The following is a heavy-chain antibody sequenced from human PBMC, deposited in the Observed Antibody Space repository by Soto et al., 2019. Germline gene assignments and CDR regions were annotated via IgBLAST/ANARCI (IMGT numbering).Heavy chain of an antibody. CDR1: GFTFSSYW. V-gene: IGHV3-74*01. Sequence: GGSLRLSCAASGFTFSSYWVHWVRQAPGKGLVWVSRINSDGSSTSYADSVKGRFTISRDNAKNTLYLQMNSLRAEDTAVYYCASQLWDQKIDYWGQGTLVTVSS. D-gene: IGHD5-18*01. CDR2: INSDGSST. J-gene: IGHJ4*02. CDR3: ASQLWDQKIDY.